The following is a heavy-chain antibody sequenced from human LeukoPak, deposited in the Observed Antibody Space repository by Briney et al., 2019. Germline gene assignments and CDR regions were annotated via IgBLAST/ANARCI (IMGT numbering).Heavy chain of an antibody. J-gene: IGHJ4*02. CDR1: GGSISSYY. CDR3: AGRGWNYGEYYFDY. Sequence: SETLSLTCTVSGGSISSYYWSWIRQPPGKGLEWIGYIYYSGSTNYNTSLKSRVTISVDTSKNQFSLKLSSVTAADTAVYYCAGRGWNYGEYYFDYWGQGTLVAVSS. CDR2: IYYSGST. V-gene: IGHV4-59*01. D-gene: IGHD1-7*01.